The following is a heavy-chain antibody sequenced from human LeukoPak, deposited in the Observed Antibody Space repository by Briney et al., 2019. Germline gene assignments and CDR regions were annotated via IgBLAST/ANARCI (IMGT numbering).Heavy chain of an antibody. Sequence: GGSLRLSCAASGFTFSNAWMSWVRQAPGKGLEWVGRIKSKTDGGTTDYAAPVKGRFTISRDDSKNTLYLQMNSLKTEDTAVYYCTTVGADIVVVVAATRYFDYWGQGTLVTVSS. V-gene: IGHV3-15*01. CDR3: TTVGADIVVVVAATRYFDY. J-gene: IGHJ4*02. CDR1: GFTFSNAW. D-gene: IGHD2-15*01. CDR2: IKSKTDGGTT.